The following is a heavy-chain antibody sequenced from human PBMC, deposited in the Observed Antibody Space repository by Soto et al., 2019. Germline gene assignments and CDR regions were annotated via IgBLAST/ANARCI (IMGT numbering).Heavy chain of an antibody. CDR3: VRHRIEVVWRGFDS. CDR2: SSYNGGT. Sequence: PSETLSLTCTVSADSSSFSNDYWGWTRQPPGKGLQWIGSSSYNGGTFYNPSLKGRVAMSVDTSKKLCSLQVTAVTAADTAVYYCVRHRIEVVWRGFDSWGQGSPVTVSS. CDR1: ADSSSFSNDY. J-gene: IGHJ4*02. V-gene: IGHV4-39*01. D-gene: IGHD1-1*01.